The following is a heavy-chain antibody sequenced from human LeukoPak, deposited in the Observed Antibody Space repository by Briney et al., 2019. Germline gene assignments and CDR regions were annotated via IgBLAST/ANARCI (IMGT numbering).Heavy chain of an antibody. D-gene: IGHD2-21*02. J-gene: IGHJ6*03. Sequence: ASVKVSCKASGYTFTSYDINWVLQATGQGLEWMGWMNPNSGNTGYAQKFQGRVTMTRNTSVSTAYMELSSLRSEDTAVYYCARGRGVVTRYYYYMDVWGKGTTVTVSS. V-gene: IGHV1-8*01. CDR3: ARGRGVVTRYYYYMDV. CDR1: GYTFTSYD. CDR2: MNPNSGNT.